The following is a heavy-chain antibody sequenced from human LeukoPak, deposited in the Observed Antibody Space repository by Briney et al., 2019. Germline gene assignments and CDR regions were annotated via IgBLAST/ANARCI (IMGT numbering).Heavy chain of an antibody. D-gene: IGHD4-17*01. CDR3: ARRYYGVDY. CDR2: ISSSGSGK. CDR1: GFGFSSYE. V-gene: IGHV3-48*03. J-gene: IGHJ4*02. Sequence: GGSLRLSCAASGFGFSSYEMTWVRQAPGKGLEWVSFISSSGSGKNYADSVKGRFTISRDNAKNSLYLQMNSLRADDTAVYYCARRYYGVDYWGQGTLVTVSS.